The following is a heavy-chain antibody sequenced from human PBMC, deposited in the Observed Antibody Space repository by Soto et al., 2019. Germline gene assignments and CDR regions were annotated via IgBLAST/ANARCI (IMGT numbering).Heavy chain of an antibody. CDR3: ARDLAARPLISAVAGNYYYGMDV. J-gene: IGHJ6*02. CDR2: INAGNGNT. D-gene: IGHD6-19*01. CDR1: GYTFTSYA. Sequence: GASVKVSCKASGYTFTSYAMHWVRQAPGQRLEWMGWINAGNGNTKYSQKFQGRVTITRDTSASTAYMELSSLRSEDTAVYYCARDLAARPLISAVAGNYYYGMDVWGQGTTVTVSS. V-gene: IGHV1-3*01.